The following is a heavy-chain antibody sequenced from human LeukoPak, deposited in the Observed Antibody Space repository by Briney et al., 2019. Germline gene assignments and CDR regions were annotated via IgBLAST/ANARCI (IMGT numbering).Heavy chain of an antibody. Sequence: PSETLSLTCTVSGGSISSYYWSWIRQPAGKGLEWIGRIYMSGSTNYNPSLKSRVTMSVDTSKNQFSLKLSSVNAADTAVYYCARGGIAVAVDYWGQGTLVTVSS. CDR3: ARGGIAVAVDY. V-gene: IGHV4-4*07. CDR2: IYMSGST. D-gene: IGHD6-19*01. J-gene: IGHJ4*02. CDR1: GGSISSYY.